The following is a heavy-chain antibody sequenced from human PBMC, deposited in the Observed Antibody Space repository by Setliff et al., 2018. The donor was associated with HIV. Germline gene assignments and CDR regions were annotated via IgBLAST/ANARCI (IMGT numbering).Heavy chain of an antibody. D-gene: IGHD1-1*01. CDR2: IIPIFGTA. CDR3: AGGLGSQKVPFDR. J-gene: IGHJ5*02. CDR1: GGPFSSYA. V-gene: IGHV1-69*05. Sequence: SVKVSCKASGGPFSSYAISWVRQAPGQGLEWMGGIIPIFGTAKYAQKFQGRVTITTDESTSTAYMELSSLGSEDTAVYYCAGGLGSQKVPFDRWGQGTLVTVSS.